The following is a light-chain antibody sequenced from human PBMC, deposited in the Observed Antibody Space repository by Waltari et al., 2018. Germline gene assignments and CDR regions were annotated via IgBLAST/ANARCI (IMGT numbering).Light chain of an antibody. V-gene: IGKV3-20*01. Sequence: DIVLTQSPDTLSLSTGQRATLSCRASQILSNNFLAWYQQMSGKPPRLLIYGASRRATGIPDRFSVAGSGTDFTLTISRLEADDSAVYYCQQYANSPYTFGQGTKLEV. CDR3: QQYANSPYT. J-gene: IGKJ2*01. CDR2: GAS. CDR1: QILSNNF.